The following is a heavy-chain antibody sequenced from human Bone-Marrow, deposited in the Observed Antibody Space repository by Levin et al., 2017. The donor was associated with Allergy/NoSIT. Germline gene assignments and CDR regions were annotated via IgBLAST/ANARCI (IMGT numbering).Heavy chain of an antibody. CDR2: IFPSGTT. CDR1: GGSIRSYY. V-gene: IGHV4-4*07. CDR3: ARIGIYRYFDY. D-gene: IGHD1-14*01. Sequence: SETLSLTCTVFGGSIRSYYWSWIRQPAGKGLEWIGRIFPSGTTSYNPSLKSRVTMSVDTSKNHFSLNLNSVTAADTAVYYCARIGIYRYFDYWGQGTLVTVSS. J-gene: IGHJ4*02.